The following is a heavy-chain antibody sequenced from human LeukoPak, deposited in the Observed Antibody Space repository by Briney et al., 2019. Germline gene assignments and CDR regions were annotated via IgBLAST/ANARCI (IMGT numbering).Heavy chain of an antibody. V-gene: IGHV4-38-2*02. Sequence: SETLSLTCTVSGYSISSGYYWGWIRQPPGKGLEWIGSIYHSGSTYYNPSLKSRVTISVDTSKNQFSLKLSPVTAADTAVYYCARVAYSRSFDYWGQGTLVTVSS. CDR1: GYSISSGYY. CDR3: ARVAYSRSFDY. J-gene: IGHJ4*02. CDR2: IYHSGST. D-gene: IGHD6-13*01.